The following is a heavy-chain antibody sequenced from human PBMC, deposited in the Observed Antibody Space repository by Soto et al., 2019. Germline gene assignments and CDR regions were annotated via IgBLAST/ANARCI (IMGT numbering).Heavy chain of an antibody. D-gene: IGHD3-16*01. Sequence: EVQLVESGGGLVKPGGSLRLSCAASGFTFSNAWMSWVRQAPGKGLEWVGRIKSKTDGGTTDYAAPVKCRFTISRDDSKNTLYLQMNSLKTEDTAVYYCTTELLWAEEEAFDYWGQGTLVTVSS. J-gene: IGHJ4*02. CDR2: IKSKTDGGTT. V-gene: IGHV3-15*01. CDR1: GFTFSNAW. CDR3: TTELLWAEEEAFDY.